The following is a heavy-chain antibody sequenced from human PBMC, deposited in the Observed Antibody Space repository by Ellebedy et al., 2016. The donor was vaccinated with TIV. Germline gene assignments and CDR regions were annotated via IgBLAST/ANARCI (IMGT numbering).Heavy chain of an antibody. CDR2: LKPDGTED. V-gene: IGHV3-7*03. CDR1: GFTVSRNY. CDR3: ARNSGWSIDY. J-gene: IGHJ4*02. D-gene: IGHD6-19*01. Sequence: GESLKISCAASGFTVSRNYMSWVRQAPGKGLEWVANLKPDGTEDYYVGSMKGRFTVSRDNAKSSPYPHLSSLGSEDTAVYYCARNSGWSIDYWGLGTPVTVSS.